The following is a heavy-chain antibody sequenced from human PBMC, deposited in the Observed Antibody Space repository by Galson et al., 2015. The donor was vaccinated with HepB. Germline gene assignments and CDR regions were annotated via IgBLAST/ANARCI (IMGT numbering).Heavy chain of an antibody. V-gene: IGHV6-1*01. J-gene: IGHJ3*02. Sequence: CAISGDSVSSNSAAWNWIRQSPSRGLEWLGRTYYRSKWYNDYAVSVKSRITINPDTSKNQFSLQLNSVTPEDTAVYYCARVNGSGSQKPFDIWGQGTMVTVSS. CDR2: TYYRSKWYN. D-gene: IGHD3-10*01. CDR3: ARVNGSGSQKPFDI. CDR1: GDSVSSNSAA.